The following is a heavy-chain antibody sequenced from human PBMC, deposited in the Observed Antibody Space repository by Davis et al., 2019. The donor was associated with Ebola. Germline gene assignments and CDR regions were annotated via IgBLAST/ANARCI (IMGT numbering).Heavy chain of an antibody. Sequence: GGSLRLSCAASGFTFITYTMSWVRQAPGKGLEWVSYISGSGSYIYYADSVKGRFTISRDNSKKTLYLQMNSLRAEDTAVYYCAKSGLSFGVVKYHYGMDVWGKGTTVTVSS. CDR3: AKSGLSFGVVKYHYGMDV. D-gene: IGHD3-3*01. J-gene: IGHJ6*04. V-gene: IGHV3-23*01. CDR1: GFTFITYT. CDR2: ISGSGSYI.